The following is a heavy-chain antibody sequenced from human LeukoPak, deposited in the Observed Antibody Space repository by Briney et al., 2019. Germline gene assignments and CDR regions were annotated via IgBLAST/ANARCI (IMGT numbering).Heavy chain of an antibody. J-gene: IGHJ4*02. V-gene: IGHV3-30-3*01. CDR3: ARVAKSYDFWSYFDY. Sequence: PGGSLRLSCAASGFTFSSYAMHWVRQAPGKGLEWVAVISYDGSNKYYADSVKGRFTISRDNSKNTLYLQMNSLRAEDTAVYYCARVAKSYDFWSYFDYWGQGTLVTVSS. D-gene: IGHD3-3*01. CDR2: ISYDGSNK. CDR1: GFTFSSYA.